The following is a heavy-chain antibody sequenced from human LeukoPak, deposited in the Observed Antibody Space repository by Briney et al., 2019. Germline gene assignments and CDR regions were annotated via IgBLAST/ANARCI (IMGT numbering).Heavy chain of an antibody. Sequence: PSETLSLTCTVSGGSISSYYWSWIRQPPGKGLEWIGYIYYSGSTNYNPSLKSRVTISVDTSKNQFSLKLSSVTAADTAVYYCASYCGGDCSSGDYWGQGTLVTVSS. CDR1: GGSISSYY. CDR2: IYYSGST. J-gene: IGHJ4*02. CDR3: ASYCGGDCSSGDY. D-gene: IGHD2-21*02. V-gene: IGHV4-59*01.